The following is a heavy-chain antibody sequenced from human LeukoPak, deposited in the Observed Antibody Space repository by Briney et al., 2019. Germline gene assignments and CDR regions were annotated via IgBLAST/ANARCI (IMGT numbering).Heavy chain of an antibody. CDR3: ARDYCGGDCFPDY. CDR1: GYTFTGYY. CDR2: INPNSGDT. D-gene: IGHD2-21*02. V-gene: IGHV1-2*06. J-gene: IGHJ4*02. Sequence: ASVKVSCKASGYTFTGYYVHWVRQAPGQGLEWAGRINPNSGDTNYAQKFQGRVTMTRDTSISTAYMELSRLRSDDTAVYYCARDYCGGDCFPDYWGQGTLVTVSS.